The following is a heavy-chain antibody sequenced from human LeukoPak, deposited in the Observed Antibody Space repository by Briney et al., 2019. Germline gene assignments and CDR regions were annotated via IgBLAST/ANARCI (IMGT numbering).Heavy chain of an antibody. CDR3: AARPYYYDSSGYILGGLNWFDP. D-gene: IGHD3-22*01. CDR1: GGSISTHY. CDR2: IYYSGST. V-gene: IGHV4-59*06. J-gene: IGHJ5*02. Sequence: SETLSLTCTVSGGSISTHYWSWIRQPPGKGLEWIGYIYYSGSTYYNPSLKSRVTISVDTSKNQFSLKLSSVTAADTAVYYCAARPYYYDSSGYILGGLNWFDPWGQGTLVTVSS.